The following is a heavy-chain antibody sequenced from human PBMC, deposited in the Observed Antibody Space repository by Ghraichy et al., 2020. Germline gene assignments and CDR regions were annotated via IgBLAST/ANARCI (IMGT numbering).Heavy chain of an antibody. CDR1: GYSFTNYW. D-gene: IGHD3-9*01. Sequence: GESLNISCQGSGYSFTNYWIGWVRQMPGKGLEWMGIIYPGDSYTRYSPSFQGQVTISADKSISTAYLQWSSLKASDTAVYYCARPAFDWLISQGVLFGFNIWGQGTMVTVSS. V-gene: IGHV5-51*01. CDR2: IYPGDSYT. CDR3: ARPAFDWLISQGVLFGFNI. J-gene: IGHJ3*02.